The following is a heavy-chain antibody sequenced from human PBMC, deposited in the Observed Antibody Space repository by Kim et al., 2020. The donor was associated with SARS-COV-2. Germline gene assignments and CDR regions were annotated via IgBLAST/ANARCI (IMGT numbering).Heavy chain of an antibody. CDR3: ARDVAGQGGAFDI. J-gene: IGHJ3*02. V-gene: IGHV1-3*01. CDR2: INAGNGNT. Sequence: ASVKVSCKASGYTFTSYAMHWVRQAPGQRLEWMGWINAGNGNTKYSQKFHGRVTITRDTSASTAYMELSSLRSEDTAVYYCARDVAGQGGAFDIWGQGTMVTVSS. D-gene: IGHD2-21*01. CDR1: GYTFTSYA.